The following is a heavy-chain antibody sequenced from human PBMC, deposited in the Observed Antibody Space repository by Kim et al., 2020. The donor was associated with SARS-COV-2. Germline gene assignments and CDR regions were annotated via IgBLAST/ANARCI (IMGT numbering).Heavy chain of an antibody. CDR2: ISAYNGNT. CDR1: GYTFTSYG. Sequence: ASVKVSCKASGYTFTSYGISWVRQAPGQGLEWMGWISAYNGNTNYAQKLQGRVTMTTDTSTSTAYMELRSLRSDDTAVYYCARDWGITMVRGVILQNYGMDVWGQGTTVTVSS. CDR3: ARDWGITMVRGVILQNYGMDV. V-gene: IGHV1-18*01. D-gene: IGHD3-10*01. J-gene: IGHJ6*02.